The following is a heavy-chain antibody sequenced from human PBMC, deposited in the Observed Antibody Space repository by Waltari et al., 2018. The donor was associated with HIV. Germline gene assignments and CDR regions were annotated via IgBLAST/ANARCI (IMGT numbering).Heavy chain of an antibody. V-gene: IGHV3-21*01. Sequence: EVQLVESGGGLVTPGGSVSPASAASGSTFSGYSLNWVRQAPGKGLEWVSYISSGSNFMYYVDSVKGRFTISRDNAKNSLYLQMNSLRAEDTALYYCARSLAVAGTRGFGMDVWGQGTTVTVSS. CDR2: ISSGSNFM. J-gene: IGHJ6*02. CDR1: GSTFSGYS. D-gene: IGHD6-19*01. CDR3: ARSLAVAGTRGFGMDV.